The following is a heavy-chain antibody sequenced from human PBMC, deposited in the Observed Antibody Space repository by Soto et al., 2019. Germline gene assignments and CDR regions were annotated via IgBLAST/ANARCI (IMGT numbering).Heavy chain of an antibody. D-gene: IGHD2-2*01. J-gene: IGHJ4*02. CDR1: GGTFSRYA. Sequence: SVKVSCKAYGGTFSRYAISWVRQAPGQGLEWMGGIIPMFGTAYYAQKFKGRVTINADEVTSTAYMELSNLRSADTAVYYCARGWGYGSSENYYAYWGQGTLVTVSS. V-gene: IGHV1-69*13. CDR3: ARGWGYGSSENYYAY. CDR2: IIPMFGTA.